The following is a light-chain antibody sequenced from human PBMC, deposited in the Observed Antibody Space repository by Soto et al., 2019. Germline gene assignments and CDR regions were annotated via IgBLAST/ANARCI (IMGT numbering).Light chain of an antibody. CDR2: GAS. V-gene: IGKV3-20*01. J-gene: IGKJ1*01. CDR1: QSVDSSF. Sequence: EIVLTQSPGSLSLSPGERGTLSCRASQSVDSSFFAWYQQKPDQAPRLLIYGASNRATGIPDRFSGSGSGTDFTFTISRLEPEEFAVYYCQQYVSSVTFGQGTKVEIK. CDR3: QQYVSSVT.